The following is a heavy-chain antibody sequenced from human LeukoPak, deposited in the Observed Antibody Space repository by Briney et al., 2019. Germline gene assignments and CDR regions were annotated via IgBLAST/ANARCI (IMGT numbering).Heavy chain of an antibody. J-gene: IGHJ4*02. V-gene: IGHV1-69*04. CDR3: ARGNHRYDSSGYYSLPDY. CDR2: IIPIPGIA. D-gene: IGHD3-22*01. Sequence: ASVKVSCKASGGTFSSYAISWVRQAPGQGLEWMGRIIPIPGIANYAQKFQGRVTITADKSTSTAYMELSSLRSEDTAVYYCARGNHRYDSSGYYSLPDYWGQGTLVTVSS. CDR1: GGTFSSYA.